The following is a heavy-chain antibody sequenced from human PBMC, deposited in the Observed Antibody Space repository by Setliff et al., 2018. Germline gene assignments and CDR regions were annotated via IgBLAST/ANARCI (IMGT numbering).Heavy chain of an antibody. CDR2: VYTTLST. J-gene: IGHJ4*02. CDR3: ARVGWADYSRVVDPRPH. V-gene: IGHV4-4*08. D-gene: IGHD4-4*01. CDR1: GASISNYY. Sequence: SEILSLTCSVSGASISNYYWSWIRQSPGKGLEWIGYVYTTLSTNYNPSLKSRVTMSVDPSRNQFSLKLTSVTAADTAVYYCARVGWADYSRVVDPRPHWGQGTLVTVSS.